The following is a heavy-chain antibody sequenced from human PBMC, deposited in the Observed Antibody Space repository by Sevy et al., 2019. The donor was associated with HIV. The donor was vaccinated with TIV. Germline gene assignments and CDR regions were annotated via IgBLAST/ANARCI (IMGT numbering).Heavy chain of an antibody. CDR1: GYTFTCYG. J-gene: IGHJ5*02. CDR2: ISAYNGNT. CDR3: IRGADWFDP. Sequence: ASVKVSCKSSGYTFTCYGITWVRQAPGQGLEWMGWISAYNGNTDYAQNFRGRVTMTTDTSTNTAYMELRSLRSDDTAVYYCIRGADWFDPWGQGTLVTVSS. V-gene: IGHV1-18*01.